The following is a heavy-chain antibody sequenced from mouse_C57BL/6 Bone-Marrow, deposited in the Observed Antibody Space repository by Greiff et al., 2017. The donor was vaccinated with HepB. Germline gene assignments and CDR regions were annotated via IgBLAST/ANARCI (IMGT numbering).Heavy chain of an antibody. Sequence: VQLQQPGAELVKPGASVKLSCKASGYTFTSYWMQWVKQRPGQGLEWIGEIDPSDSYTNYNQKFKGKATLTVDTSSSTAYMQLSSLTSEDSAVYYCARSDYYGSSPWGYVDVWGTGTTVTVSS. CDR1: GYTFTSYW. V-gene: IGHV1-50*01. CDR3: ARSDYYGSSPWGYVDV. CDR2: IDPSDSYT. J-gene: IGHJ1*03. D-gene: IGHD1-1*01.